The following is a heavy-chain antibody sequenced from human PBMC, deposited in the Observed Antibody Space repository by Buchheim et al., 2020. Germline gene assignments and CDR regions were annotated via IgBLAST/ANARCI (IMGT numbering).Heavy chain of an antibody. CDR2: IYYSGTT. D-gene: IGHD3-22*01. CDR1: GGSVSSSXYY. J-gene: IGHJ3*02. V-gene: IGHV4-31*03. CDR3: ARDSYDSSGLDAFDI. Sequence: QVQLQESGPGLVKPSQTLSLTCTVSGGSVSSSXYYWSWIRQHPGKGLEWIGYIYYSGTTYFNPSLESRVXISVDTSKNQFSLNLSSVTAADTAVYYCARDSYDSSGLDAFDIWGQGT.